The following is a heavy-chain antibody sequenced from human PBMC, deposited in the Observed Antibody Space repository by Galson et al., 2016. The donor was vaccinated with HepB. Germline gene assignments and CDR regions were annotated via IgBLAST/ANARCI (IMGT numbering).Heavy chain of an antibody. J-gene: IGHJ3*02. CDR3: AKSGDDNGDPNDAFDI. V-gene: IGHV3-23*01. CDR1: GFTFSSFA. Sequence: SLRLSCAASGFTFSSFAMSWVRQAPGKGLEWVSPISGSGGDTYYADSVKGRFTISRDNSKNIVYLQMKNLRAEDTAIYFCAKSGDDNGDPNDAFDIWGQGTLITVSS. CDR2: ISGSGGDT. D-gene: IGHD4-17*01.